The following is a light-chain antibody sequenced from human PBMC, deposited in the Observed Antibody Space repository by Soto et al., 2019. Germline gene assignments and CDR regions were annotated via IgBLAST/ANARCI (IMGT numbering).Light chain of an antibody. Sequence: DIQMNKYPSSLSASVGGRVTITCRASQRISNYLKWYQQKPGKAPKLLIYGASSLQSRVPSRFSGSGSGTDSTLTISSLQPEDFAIYYCQHSYSIPWTFGQGTKV. J-gene: IGKJ1*01. CDR1: QRISNY. CDR2: GAS. CDR3: QHSYSIPWT. V-gene: IGKV1-39*01.